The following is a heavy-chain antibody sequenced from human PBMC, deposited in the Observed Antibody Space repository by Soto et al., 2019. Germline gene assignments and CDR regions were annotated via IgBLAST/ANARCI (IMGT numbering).Heavy chain of an antibody. CDR3: AGDKGQWLIQH. D-gene: IGHD6-19*01. CDR2: ISSSGDDI. V-gene: IGHV3-11*01. Sequence: VQLEESGGGLAKPGGSVRLSCAASGLPFSDYSMSWIRQAPGKGLEWISYISSSGDDIFYADSVKGRFTTSRDNTKKSLYLQMNSLTPEDTAVYYCAGDKGQWLIQHWGQGTLVSVSS. J-gene: IGHJ1*01. CDR1: GLPFSDYS.